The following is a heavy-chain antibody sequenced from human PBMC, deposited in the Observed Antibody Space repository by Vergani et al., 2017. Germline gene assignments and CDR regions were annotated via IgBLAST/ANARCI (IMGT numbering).Heavy chain of an antibody. CDR2: ISYDGSNK. J-gene: IGHJ3*02. CDR1: GFTFSSYA. Sequence: QVQLVESGGGVVQPGRSLRLSCAASGFTFSSYAMHRVRQAPGKGLEWVAVISYDGSNKYYADSVKGRFTISRDNSKNTLYLQMNSLRAEDTAVYYCARDIARRSTARWGVGAFDIWGQGTMVTVSS. D-gene: IGHD2-2*01. CDR3: ARDIARRSTARWGVGAFDI. V-gene: IGHV3-30-3*01.